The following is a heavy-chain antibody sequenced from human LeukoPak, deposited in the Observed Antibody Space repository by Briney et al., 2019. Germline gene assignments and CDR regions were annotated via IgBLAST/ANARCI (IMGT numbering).Heavy chain of an antibody. CDR3: ARVSYDYVWGSYPYYYYYMDV. Sequence: PSETLSLTCTVSGGSISSYYWSWIRQPAGKGLEWIGRIYTSGSTNYNPSLKSRVTMSVDTSKNQFSLKLSSVTAADTAVYYCARVSYDYVWGSYPYYYYYMDVWGKGTTVTISS. J-gene: IGHJ6*03. V-gene: IGHV4-4*07. CDR1: GGSISSYY. D-gene: IGHD3-16*01. CDR2: IYTSGST.